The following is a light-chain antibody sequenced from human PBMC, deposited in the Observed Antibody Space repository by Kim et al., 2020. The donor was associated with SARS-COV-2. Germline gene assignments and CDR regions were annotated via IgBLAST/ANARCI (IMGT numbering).Light chain of an antibody. CDR3: PAWDSSTHNYV. CDR1: NLVDNY. V-gene: IGLV3-1*01. J-gene: IGLJ1*01. CDR2: QHS. Sequence: TATNTLTRYNLVDNYVTSYQQKPGQAPVVLIYQHSQRPSGIPARFSGSNSGNTATLTISGTQAMDEADYYCPAWDSSTHNYVFGAGTKVTVL.